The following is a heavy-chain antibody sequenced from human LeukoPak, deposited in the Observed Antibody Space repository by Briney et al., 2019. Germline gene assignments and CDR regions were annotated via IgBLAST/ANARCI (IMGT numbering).Heavy chain of an antibody. D-gene: IGHD3-3*01. CDR2: VSYSGTV. CDR3: ARDARDAYYDFWSGYYTDYFDY. Sequence: PSETLSLTCTVSGVSISSDDYFWGWIRQSPGKGLEWIASVSYSGTVYYNPSLESRVTISLDTSKNQFFLKLSSVTAADTAVYYCARDARDAYYDFWSGYYTDYFDYWGQGTLVTVSS. J-gene: IGHJ4*02. CDR1: GVSISSDDYF. V-gene: IGHV4-39*07.